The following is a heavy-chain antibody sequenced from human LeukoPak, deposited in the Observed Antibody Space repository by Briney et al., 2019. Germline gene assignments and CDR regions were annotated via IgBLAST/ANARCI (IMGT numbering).Heavy chain of an antibody. CDR1: GDSISSSSYY. J-gene: IGHJ4*02. CDR3: ARRRELLHFDF. V-gene: IGHV4-39*02. Sequence: PSETLSLTCTVSGDSISSSSYYWGWIRQPPGKGLEWIGNIHYSGSTYYNPSLKSRVTTSVDTSKNHLSLKLSSVTAADTAVYYCARRRELLHFDFWGQGTLVTVSS. CDR2: IHYSGST. D-gene: IGHD1-26*01.